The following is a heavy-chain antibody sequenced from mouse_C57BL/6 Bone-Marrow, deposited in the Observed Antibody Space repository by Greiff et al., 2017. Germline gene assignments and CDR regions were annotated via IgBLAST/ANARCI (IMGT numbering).Heavy chain of an antibody. J-gene: IGHJ3*01. D-gene: IGHD2-2*01. CDR2: INPSTGGT. CDR1: GYSFTGYY. Sequence: VQLQQSGPELVKPGASVKISCKASGYSFTGYYMNWVKQSPEKSLEWIGEINPSTGGTTYNQKFKAKATLTVDKSSSTAYMQRKSLTSEDSAVYYCARGIYYGYAWFAYWGQGTLVTVSA. CDR3: ARGIYYGYAWFAY. V-gene: IGHV1-42*01.